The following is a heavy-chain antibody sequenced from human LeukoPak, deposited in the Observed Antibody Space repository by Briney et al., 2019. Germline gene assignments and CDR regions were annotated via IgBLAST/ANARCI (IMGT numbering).Heavy chain of an antibody. D-gene: IGHD3-3*01. V-gene: IGHV3-23*01. CDR3: AKTYYDFWSGFSAKNYFDY. CDR2: ISGSGGST. Sequence: GGSLRLSCAASGFTFSSYAMSWVRQAPGKGLEWVSAISGSGGSTYYADSVKGRFTISRDNSKNTLYLQMNSLRAEDMAVYYCAKTYYDFWSGFSAKNYFDYWGQGTLVTVSS. J-gene: IGHJ4*02. CDR1: GFTFSSYA.